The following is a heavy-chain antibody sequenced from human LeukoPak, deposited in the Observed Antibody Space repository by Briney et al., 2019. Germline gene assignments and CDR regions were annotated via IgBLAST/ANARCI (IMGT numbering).Heavy chain of an antibody. J-gene: IGHJ4*02. V-gene: IGHV3-23*01. CDR2: ISGTGGTT. Sequence: GGSLRLSCAASGFTFSSYAMSWVRQAPGKGLEWVSGISGTGGTTYCADSVKGRFTISRDNSKNTLYLQMNSLRAEDTAVYYCAKGYYDYVWGSYFDYWGQGTLVTVSS. D-gene: IGHD3-16*01. CDR3: AKGYYDYVWGSYFDY. CDR1: GFTFSSYA.